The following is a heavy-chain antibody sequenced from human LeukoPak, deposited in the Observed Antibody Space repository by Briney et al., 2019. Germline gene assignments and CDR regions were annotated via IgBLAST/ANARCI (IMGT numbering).Heavy chain of an antibody. J-gene: IGHJ4*02. V-gene: IGHV4-59*01. Sequence: SETLSLTCTVSGGSTSSYYWSWIRQPPGKGLEWIGYIYYSGSTNYNPSLKSRVTISVDTSKNQFSLKLSSVTAADTAVYYCARATDYGDGIDYWGQGTLVTVSS. CDR2: IYYSGST. D-gene: IGHD4-17*01. CDR3: ARATDYGDGIDY. CDR1: GGSTSSYY.